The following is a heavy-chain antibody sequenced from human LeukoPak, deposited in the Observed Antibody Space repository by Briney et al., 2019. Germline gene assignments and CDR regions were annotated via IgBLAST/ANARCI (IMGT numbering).Heavy chain of an antibody. CDR3: ARADRSRYYGSGSYYIDY. CDR2: IIPIFGTA. CDR1: GGTFSSYA. Sequence: SVKVSCKASGGTFSSYAISWVRQAPGQGLEWMGGIIPIFGTANYAQKFQGRVTITADKSTSTAYMELSSLRSEDTAVYYCARADRSRYYGSGSYYIDYWGQGTLVTVSS. V-gene: IGHV1-69*06. J-gene: IGHJ4*02. D-gene: IGHD3-10*01.